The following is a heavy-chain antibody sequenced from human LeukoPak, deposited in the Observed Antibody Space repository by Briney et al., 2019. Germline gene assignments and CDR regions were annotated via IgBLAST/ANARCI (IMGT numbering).Heavy chain of an antibody. CDR2: IYYSGST. J-gene: IGHJ4*02. CDR1: GGSISSYY. Sequence: PSETLSLTCTVSGGSISSYYWSWIRQPPGKGLEWIGYIYYSGSTNYNPSLKSRVTISVDTSKNQFSLKLSSVTAADTAVYYCARSERTVTTATDYFDYWGQGTLVTVSS. V-gene: IGHV4-59*08. D-gene: IGHD4-17*01. CDR3: ARSERTVTTATDYFDY.